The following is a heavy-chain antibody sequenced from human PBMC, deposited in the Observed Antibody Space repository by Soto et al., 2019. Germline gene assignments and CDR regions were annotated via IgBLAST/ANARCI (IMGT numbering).Heavy chain of an antibody. D-gene: IGHD1-26*01. V-gene: IGHV1-69*13. J-gene: IGHJ2*01. CDR3: VSSILVGATPYWYFDL. Sequence: AASVKVSCKASGGTFSSYAISWVRQAPGQGLEWMGGIIPIFGTANYAQKFQGRVTITADESTSTAYMELSSLRSEDTAVYYCVSSILVGATPYWYFDLWGRGTLVTVSS. CDR1: GGTFSSYA. CDR2: IIPIFGTA.